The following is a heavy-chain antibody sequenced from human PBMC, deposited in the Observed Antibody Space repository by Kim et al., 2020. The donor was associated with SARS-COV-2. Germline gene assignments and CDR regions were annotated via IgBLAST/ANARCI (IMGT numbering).Heavy chain of an antibody. V-gene: IGHV3-30*07. Sequence: VKGRFTISRDNSKNTLYLQMNSLRAEDTAVYYCAREGTAGSWYRSGWFDPWGQGTLVTVSS. J-gene: IGHJ5*02. D-gene: IGHD1-26*01. CDR3: AREGTAGSWYRSGWFDP.